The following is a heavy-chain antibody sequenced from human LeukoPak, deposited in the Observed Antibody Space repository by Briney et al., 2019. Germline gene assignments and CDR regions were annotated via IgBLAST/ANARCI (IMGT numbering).Heavy chain of an antibody. J-gene: IGHJ4*02. D-gene: IGHD6-13*01. Sequence: GGSLRLSCATSGFTFSNYAMSWVRQAPGKGLEWVSGIGDTGVSTYYTDSVKGRFTISRDKSKNTLYLQMNSLRTEDTAVYYCAKGAIAAAGMGGYFDYWGQGTLVTVSS. V-gene: IGHV3-23*01. CDR3: AKGAIAAAGMGGYFDY. CDR2: IGDTGVST. CDR1: GFTFSNYA.